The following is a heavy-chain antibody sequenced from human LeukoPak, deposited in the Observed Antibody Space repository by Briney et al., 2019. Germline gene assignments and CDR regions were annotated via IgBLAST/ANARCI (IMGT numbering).Heavy chain of an antibody. D-gene: IGHD4-17*01. Sequence: GSLRLSCAASGFNLTNYWIHWVRQAPGKGLVWVSRTNSDGTNVIYVESVKGRFTISRDPAKNTLYLQMNGLRAEDTAVYYCARDPNGDYIGAFDMWGRGTLVTVSS. J-gene: IGHJ3*02. CDR1: GFNLTNYW. CDR3: ARDPNGDYIGAFDM. CDR2: TNSDGTNV. V-gene: IGHV3-74*01.